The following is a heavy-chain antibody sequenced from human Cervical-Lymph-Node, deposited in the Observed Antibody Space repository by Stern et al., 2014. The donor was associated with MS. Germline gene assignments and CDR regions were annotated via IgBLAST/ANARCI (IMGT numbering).Heavy chain of an antibody. CDR2: IYWDNDK. Sequence: QITLKESGPTRVRPTQTLTLTCACSGFSLSDSGVGVGWIRQPPGGALEWLVLIYWDNDKKFSPSLKTRLTITRDTSTNQVVLTMTNMDPVDTATYYCAHTASFVGTWAYDSWGQGTLVTVSS. J-gene: IGHJ4*02. CDR3: AHTASFVGTWAYDS. CDR1: GFSLSDSGVG. D-gene: IGHD1-14*01. V-gene: IGHV2-5*02.